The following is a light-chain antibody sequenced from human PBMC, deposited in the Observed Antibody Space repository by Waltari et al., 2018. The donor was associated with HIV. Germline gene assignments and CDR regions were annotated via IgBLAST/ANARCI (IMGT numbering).Light chain of an antibody. CDR1: QNVDTW. V-gene: IGKV1-5*03. CDR2: KAS. J-gene: IGKJ2*01. CDR3: QQYNSDFYT. Sequence: IQMTQYPSILSASVGDRVTITCLASQNVDTWLAWYQQRPGRAPKLLIYKASTLEYGVPARFSGSGSGTNFTLTINTLHPDDFATYYCQQYNSDFYTFGLGTRLDLK.